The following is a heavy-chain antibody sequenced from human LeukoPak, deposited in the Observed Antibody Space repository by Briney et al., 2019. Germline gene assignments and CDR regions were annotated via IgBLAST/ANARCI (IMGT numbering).Heavy chain of an antibody. CDR2: VSTSSSYI. D-gene: IGHD6-25*01. J-gene: IGHJ4*02. Sequence: GGSLRLSCAASGFTFSSYSMNWVRQAPGKGLEWVSSVSTSSSYIFYADSVKGRFTISRDNAKNSLYLQMNSLRAEDTAVYYCARDRWGIAAADFDYWGQGTLVTVSS. CDR3: ARDRWGIAAADFDY. CDR1: GFTFSSYS. V-gene: IGHV3-21*01.